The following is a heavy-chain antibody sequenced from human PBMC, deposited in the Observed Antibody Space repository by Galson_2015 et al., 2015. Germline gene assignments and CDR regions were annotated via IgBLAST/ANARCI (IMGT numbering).Heavy chain of an antibody. CDR2: IYYSGST. CDR3: ARDLGSSWYQRGWFDP. J-gene: IGHJ5*02. CDR1: GGSISSYY. V-gene: IGHV4-59*01. Sequence: ETLSLTCTVSGGSISSYYWSWIRQPPGKGLEWIGYIYYSGSTNYNPSLKSRVTISVDTSKNQFSLKLSSVTAADTAVYYCARDLGSSWYQRGWFDPWG. D-gene: IGHD6-13*01.